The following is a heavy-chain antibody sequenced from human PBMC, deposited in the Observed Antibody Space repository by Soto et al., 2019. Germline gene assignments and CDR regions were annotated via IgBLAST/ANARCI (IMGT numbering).Heavy chain of an antibody. Sequence: QVQLVQSGAEVRKPGSSVKVSCMSSGGTFSSSAISWVRQAPGQGLEWLGGIIPIFGTANYAQKSQGRVTITADESTSTAYMELRSLRSEDTAGYYGAIVLGPRGSSDGYGTWDYWGQGTLVTVSS. CDR3: AIVLGPRGSSDGYGTWDY. D-gene: IGHD5-18*01. V-gene: IGHV1-69*19. CDR1: GGTFSSSA. CDR2: IIPIFGTA. J-gene: IGHJ4*02.